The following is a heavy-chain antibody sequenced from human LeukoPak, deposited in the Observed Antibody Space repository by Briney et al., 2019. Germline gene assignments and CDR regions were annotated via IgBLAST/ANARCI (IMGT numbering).Heavy chain of an antibody. CDR1: GFTFSSYW. J-gene: IGHJ6*02. V-gene: IGHV3-7*01. Sequence: GGSLRLSCAASGFTFSSYWMSWVRQAPGKGLEWVANIKQDGSEKYYVDSVKGRFTISRDNAKNSLYLQMNSLRAEDTAVYYRARDRTMVRGVQYYYYYGMDVWGQGTTVTVSS. D-gene: IGHD3-10*01. CDR2: IKQDGSEK. CDR3: ARDRTMVRGVQYYYYYGMDV.